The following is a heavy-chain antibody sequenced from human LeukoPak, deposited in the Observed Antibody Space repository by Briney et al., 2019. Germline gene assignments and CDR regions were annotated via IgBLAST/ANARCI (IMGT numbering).Heavy chain of an antibody. CDR1: GYTFTSYG. Sequence: ASVKVSCKASGYTFTSYGTSWVRQAPGQGLEWMGWISAYNGNTNYAQKLQGRVTMTTDTSTSTAYMELRSLRSDDTAVYYCAREREGIRLGELSYSDYWGQGTLVTVSS. CDR2: ISAYNGNT. V-gene: IGHV1-18*01. D-gene: IGHD3-16*02. CDR3: AREREGIRLGELSYSDY. J-gene: IGHJ4*02.